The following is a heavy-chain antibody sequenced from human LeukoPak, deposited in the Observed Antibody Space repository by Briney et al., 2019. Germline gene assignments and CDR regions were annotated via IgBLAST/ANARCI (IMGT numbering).Heavy chain of an antibody. Sequence: PSETLSLTCTVSGDSISSGSSYWSWLRQLPGKGLEWIGYIYYSGGTYYNPSLRSRVSMSVDTSKYQFSLNLNSVTAADTAVYYCARDKIPYDSSAAWGQGTLVTVSS. CDR1: GDSISSGSSY. CDR3: ARDKIPYDSSAA. CDR2: IYYSGGT. D-gene: IGHD3-22*01. J-gene: IGHJ5*02. V-gene: IGHV4-31*03.